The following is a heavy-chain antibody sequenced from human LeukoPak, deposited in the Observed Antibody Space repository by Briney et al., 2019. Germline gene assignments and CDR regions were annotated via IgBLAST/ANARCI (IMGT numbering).Heavy chain of an antibody. V-gene: IGHV3-30*18. D-gene: IGHD3-3*01. J-gene: IGHJ4*02. CDR2: LPYDGSNK. CDR1: GFTFSSYG. CDR3: AKVGGYRYDFWSGGFDY. Sequence: GGSLRLSCAASGFTFSSYGMHWAGRPQGRGRGGVAVLPYDGSNKYYADSVKGRFTISRDNSKNTLYLQMNSLRAEDTAVYYCAKVGGYRYDFWSGGFDYWGQGTLVTVS.